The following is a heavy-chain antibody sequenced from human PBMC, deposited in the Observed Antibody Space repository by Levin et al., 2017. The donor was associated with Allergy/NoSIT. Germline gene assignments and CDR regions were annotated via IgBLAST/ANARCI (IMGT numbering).Heavy chain of an antibody. D-gene: IGHD2-15*01. CDR2: VYPADSDA. CDR1: GYSFISYW. V-gene: IGHV5-51*01. CDR3: AKIDSHSGYGMNV. J-gene: IGHJ6*02. Sequence: KVSCQGSGYSFISYWIAWVRQMPGKGLEWMGSVYPADSDATYNPSFLGQVSLSVDNSLNTAYLQWSRLKPSDTALYYCAKIDSHSGYGMNVWGQGTTVTVSS.